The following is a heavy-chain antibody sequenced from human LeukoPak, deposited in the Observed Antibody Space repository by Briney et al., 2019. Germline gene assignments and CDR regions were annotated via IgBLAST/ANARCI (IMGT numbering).Heavy chain of an antibody. Sequence: PSETLSLTCTVSGGSISSSSYYWGWIRQPPGKGLEWIGSIYYSGSTYYNPSLKSRVTISVDTSKNQFSLKLSSVTAADTAVYYCARDWGAVVAPLLGAFDIWGQGTMVTVSS. V-gene: IGHV4-39*07. D-gene: IGHD2-2*01. CDR1: GGSISSSSYY. CDR2: IYYSGST. J-gene: IGHJ3*02. CDR3: ARDWGAVVAPLLGAFDI.